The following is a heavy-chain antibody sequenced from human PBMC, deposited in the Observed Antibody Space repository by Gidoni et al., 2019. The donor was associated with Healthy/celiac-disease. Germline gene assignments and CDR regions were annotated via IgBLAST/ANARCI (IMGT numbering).Heavy chain of an antibody. Sequence: QVQLVESGGGVVQPGRSLRLSCAASGFTFSRYGTHWVRQAPGKGLEWVAVITYDGSNKYYADSVKSRFTISRDNSKNTLYLQMNSLRAEDTAVYYCAKDRFAVLPYCGGDCYLDYWGQGTLVTVSS. CDR1: GFTFSRYG. CDR2: ITYDGSNK. D-gene: IGHD2-21*02. CDR3: AKDRFAVLPYCGGDCYLDY. V-gene: IGHV3-30*18. J-gene: IGHJ4*02.